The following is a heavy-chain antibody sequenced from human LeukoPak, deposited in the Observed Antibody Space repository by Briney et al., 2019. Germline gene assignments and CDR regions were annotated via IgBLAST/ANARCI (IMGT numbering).Heavy chain of an antibody. J-gene: IGHJ4*02. CDR1: GFTFSSYW. Sequence: GGSPRLSCAASGFTFSSYWMHWVRQAPGKGLVWVSRINTDGSSTSYADSVKGRFTISRDNAKNTLYLQMNSLRAEDTAVYYCARDGGVRGVFDYWGQGTLVTVSS. V-gene: IGHV3-74*01. D-gene: IGHD3-10*01. CDR2: INTDGSST. CDR3: ARDGGVRGVFDY.